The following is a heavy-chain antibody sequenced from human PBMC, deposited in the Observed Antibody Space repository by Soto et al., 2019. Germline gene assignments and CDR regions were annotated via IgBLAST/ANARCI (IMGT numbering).Heavy chain of an antibody. CDR3: ARHMIRGVLTTNFDY. V-gene: IGHV5-51*01. D-gene: IGHD3-10*01. Sequence: PGESLKISCKGSGYSFTSYWIGWVRQMPGKGLEWMGIIYPGDSDTRYSPSFKGQVTISADRSISTAYLQWDSLKASDTAMYYCARHMIRGVLTTNFDYWGQGTLVTVSS. CDR2: IYPGDSDT. J-gene: IGHJ4*02. CDR1: GYSFTSYW.